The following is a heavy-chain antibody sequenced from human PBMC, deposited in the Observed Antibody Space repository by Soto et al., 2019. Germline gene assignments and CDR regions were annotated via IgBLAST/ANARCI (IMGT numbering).Heavy chain of an antibody. V-gene: IGHV4-61*08. CDR3: ARGFSSVSMAA. D-gene: IGHD6-19*01. CDR2: IYSSGSA. J-gene: IGHJ6*02. Sequence: KSSETLSLTCTVSGDSVSSGGYYWSWMRQPPGQGLEWIGYIYSSGSANYNPSLKSLATISRDTAKNQISLKVASVTAADTAGDYCARGFSSVSMAAWGQGTTVTVSS. CDR1: GDSVSSGGYY.